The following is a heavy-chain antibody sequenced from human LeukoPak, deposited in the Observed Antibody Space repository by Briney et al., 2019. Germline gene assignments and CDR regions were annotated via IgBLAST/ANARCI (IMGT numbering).Heavy chain of an antibody. CDR1: GFTFSNYA. CDR3: AKVPGSGKGTSRFDH. Sequence: GGSLRLSCAASGFTFSNYALSWVRQAPGKGLEWVSGISGGGGSTYYADSVKGRFTISRDKSKNTLYLQMDSLRAEDTAVYYCAKVPGSGKGTSRFDHWGQGTLVNVSS. J-gene: IGHJ5*02. CDR2: ISGGGGST. D-gene: IGHD4-23*01. V-gene: IGHV3-23*01.